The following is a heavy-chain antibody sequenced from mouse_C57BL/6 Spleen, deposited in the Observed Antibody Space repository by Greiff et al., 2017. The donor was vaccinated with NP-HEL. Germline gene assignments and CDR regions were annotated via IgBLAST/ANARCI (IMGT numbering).Heavy chain of an antibody. J-gene: IGHJ4*01. CDR2: IYPRSGNT. D-gene: IGHD1-1*01. CDR1: GYTFTSYG. V-gene: IGHV1-81*01. Sequence: QVHVKQSGAELARPGASVKLSCKASGYTFTSYGISWVKQRTGQGLEWIGEIYPRSGNTYYNEKFKGKATLTADKSSSTAYMELRSLTSEDAAVYFCARSADYYGSSHAMDYWGQGTSVTVSS. CDR3: ARSADYYGSSHAMDY.